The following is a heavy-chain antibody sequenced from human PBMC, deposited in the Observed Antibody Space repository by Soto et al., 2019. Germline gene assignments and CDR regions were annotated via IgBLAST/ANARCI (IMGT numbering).Heavy chain of an antibody. CDR3: AKAGDTGDYPVSFDS. CDR1: GFTFNKFA. D-gene: IGHD2-21*01. V-gene: IGHV3-23*01. CDR2: ISVRGGNT. Sequence: XGSLRLTCAASGFTFNKFAINWVRQVPGKGLEWVSVISVRGGNTFYADSMKGRFTVSRDNSKSTLYLQMNNLRAEDTGIYYCAKAGDTGDYPVSFDSWGQGTVVTVSS. J-gene: IGHJ4*02.